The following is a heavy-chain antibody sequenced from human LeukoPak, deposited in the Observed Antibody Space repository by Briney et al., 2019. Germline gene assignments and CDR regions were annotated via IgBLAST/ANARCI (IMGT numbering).Heavy chain of an antibody. D-gene: IGHD1-26*01. V-gene: IGHV4-61*02. Sequence: SETLSLTCTVSGGSISSGSYYWTWIRQPAGKGLELIGRIYTSGSTNYNPSLKSRVTISVDTSKNQFSLKLSSVTAADTAVYYCASSWELLSWFDPWGQGTLVTVSS. CDR2: IYTSGST. CDR1: GGSISSGSYY. CDR3: ASSWELLSWFDP. J-gene: IGHJ5*02.